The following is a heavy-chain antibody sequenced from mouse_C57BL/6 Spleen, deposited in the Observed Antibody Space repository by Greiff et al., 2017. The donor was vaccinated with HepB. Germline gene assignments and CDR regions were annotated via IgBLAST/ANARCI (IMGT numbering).Heavy chain of an antibody. CDR3: ARHDYGSSYGAMDY. V-gene: IGHV2-6-1*01. J-gene: IGHJ4*01. CDR2: IWSDGST. Sequence: VQLQQSGPGLVAPSQSLSITCTVSGFSLTSYGAHWVRQPPGKGLEWLVVIWSDGSTTYNSALKSRLSISKDNSNSQVFLKMNSLQTDDTAMYYCARHDYGSSYGAMDYWGQGTSVTVSS. CDR1: GFSLTSYG. D-gene: IGHD1-1*01.